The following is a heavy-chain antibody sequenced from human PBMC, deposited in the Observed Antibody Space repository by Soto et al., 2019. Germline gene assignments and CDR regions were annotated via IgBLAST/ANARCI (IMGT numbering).Heavy chain of an antibody. CDR3: GRGRSGQLVVFY. Sequence: QVQLVQSGAEVKKPGASVKVSCKASGYTFTGHYIHWVRQAPGQGPEWMGEIGPASGDTRYAQKFTGRVTMTRDTYITTVYMELNNLSPDDTAVYYCGRGRSGQLVVFYWGQGTTVTVSS. V-gene: IGHV1-2*02. CDR2: IGPASGDT. J-gene: IGHJ4*02. CDR1: GYTFTGHY. D-gene: IGHD3-10*01.